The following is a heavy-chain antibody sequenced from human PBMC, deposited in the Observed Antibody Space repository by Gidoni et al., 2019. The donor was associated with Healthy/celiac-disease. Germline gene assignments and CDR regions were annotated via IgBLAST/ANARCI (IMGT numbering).Heavy chain of an antibody. J-gene: IGHJ1*01. Sequence: QVQLQESGPGLVKPSELLSLTCAAPGYSISSGYYWGWIRQPPVKGLEWIGSIYHSGSTYYNPSLKSRVTISVDTSKNQFSRKLSSVTAADTAVYYWARESGIAAAGTGYFQHWGQGTLVTVSS. V-gene: IGHV4-38-2*02. CDR2: IYHSGST. CDR3: ARESGIAAAGTGYFQH. CDR1: GYSISSGYY. D-gene: IGHD6-13*01.